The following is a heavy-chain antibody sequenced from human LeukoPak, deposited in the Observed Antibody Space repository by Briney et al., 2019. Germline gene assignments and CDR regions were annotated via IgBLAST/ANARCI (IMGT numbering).Heavy chain of an antibody. J-gene: IGHJ4*02. CDR1: GFTFSSYA. CDR2: ISYDGSNK. CDR3: ARDQDPRWELLNSPAFDY. Sequence: PGGSLRLSCAASGFTFSSYAMHWVRQAPGKGLEWVAVISYDGSNKYYADSVKGRFTISRDNSKNTLYLQMNSLRAEDTAVYYCARDQDPRWELLNSPAFDYWGQGTLVTVSS. V-gene: IGHV3-30*01. D-gene: IGHD1-26*01.